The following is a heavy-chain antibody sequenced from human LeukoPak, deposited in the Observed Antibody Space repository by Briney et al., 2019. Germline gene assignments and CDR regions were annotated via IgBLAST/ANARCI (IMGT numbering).Heavy chain of an antibody. Sequence: PSETLPLTCTVSGGSISSYYWSWIRQPPGKGLEWIGYIYYSGTTNYNPSLKSRVTISVDTSKNQFSLKLSSVTAADTAVYYCARGVYIAAAQYGYWGQGTLVTASS. J-gene: IGHJ4*02. CDR3: ARGVYIAAAQYGY. CDR1: GGSISSYY. V-gene: IGHV4-59*01. D-gene: IGHD6-13*01. CDR2: IYYSGTT.